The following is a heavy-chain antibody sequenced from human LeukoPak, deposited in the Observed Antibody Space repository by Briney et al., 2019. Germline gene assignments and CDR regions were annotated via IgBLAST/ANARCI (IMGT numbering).Heavy chain of an antibody. D-gene: IGHD6-13*01. CDR3: ARGGVFIAAAVGYFDY. J-gene: IGHJ4*02. Sequence: GGSLRLSCAASGFTFSSYEMNWVRQAPGKGLEWVSYISSSGSTIYYADSVKGRFTISRDNAKNSLYLQMNSLRAEDTAVYYCARGGVFIAAAVGYFDYWGQGTLVTVSS. CDR1: GFTFSSYE. CDR2: ISSSGSTI. V-gene: IGHV3-48*03.